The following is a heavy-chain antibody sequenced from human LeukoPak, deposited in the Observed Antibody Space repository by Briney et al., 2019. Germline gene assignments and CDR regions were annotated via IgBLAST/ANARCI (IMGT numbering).Heavy chain of an antibody. V-gene: IGHV3-23*01. CDR1: GFTFSSYG. CDR2: ISSSGDIT. J-gene: IGHJ4*02. CDR3: AKDFLDGSYGPYYFDY. D-gene: IGHD3/OR15-3a*01. Sequence: GGSLRLSCAASGFTFSSYGMSWVRQAPGKGLEWVSGISSSGDITYYADSVKGRFPISRDNSKNTLYLQMNSLRAEDTAVYYCAKDFLDGSYGPYYFDYWGQGTLVTVSS.